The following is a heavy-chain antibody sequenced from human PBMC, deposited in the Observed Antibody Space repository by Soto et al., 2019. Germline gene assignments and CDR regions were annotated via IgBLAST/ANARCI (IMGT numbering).Heavy chain of an antibody. D-gene: IGHD1-20*01. CDR2: ISHDGSSE. CDR1: GFTFRSYA. Sequence: LVESGGGVVQPGRSLRLSCEASGFTFRSYAMHWVRQVPGKGPQWVAVISHDGSSEYYADSVKGRFTISRDNFKNTLYLEMNSLRVEDSAVYYCARPPVGISMNLVAFDIWGLGTRVTVSS. CDR3: ARPPVGISMNLVAFDI. V-gene: IGHV3-30-3*01. J-gene: IGHJ3*02.